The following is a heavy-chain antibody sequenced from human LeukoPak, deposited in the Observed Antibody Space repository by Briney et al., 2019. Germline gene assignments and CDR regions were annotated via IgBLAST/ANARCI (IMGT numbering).Heavy chain of an antibody. V-gene: IGHV1-46*01. Sequence: ASVKVSCKASGYTFTSYYMHWVRQAPGQGLEWMGIINPSGGSTSYAQKFQGRVTMTRDTSTSTVYMEVSSLRSEDTAVYYRPRALRIRYSSSWYYFDYWGQGTLVTVSS. J-gene: IGHJ4*02. CDR1: GYTFTSYY. CDR3: PRALRIRYSSSWYYFDY. D-gene: IGHD6-13*01. CDR2: INPSGGST.